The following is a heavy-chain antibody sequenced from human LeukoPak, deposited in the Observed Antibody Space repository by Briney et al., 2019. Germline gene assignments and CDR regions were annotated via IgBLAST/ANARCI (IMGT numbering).Heavy chain of an antibody. Sequence: ASVKVSCKASGYTFTGYYMHWVRQAPGQGLEWMGWINPNSGGTNYAQKFQGRVTMTRDTSISTAYMELSRLRSDDTAVYYCAREPPFYRSGAKYYYGMDVWGQGTTVTVSS. D-gene: IGHD3-10*01. V-gene: IGHV1-2*02. CDR1: GYTFTGYY. CDR3: AREPPFYRSGAKYYYGMDV. J-gene: IGHJ6*02. CDR2: INPNSGGT.